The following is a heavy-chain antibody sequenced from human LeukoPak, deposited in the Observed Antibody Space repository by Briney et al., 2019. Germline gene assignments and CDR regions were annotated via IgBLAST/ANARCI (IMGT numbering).Heavy chain of an antibody. Sequence: SETLSLTCTVSGGSISSSSYYWGWIRQPPGKGLEWIGSIYYSGSTYYNPSLKSRVTISVVTSKNQFSLKLSSLTAADTAVYYCASLIRDLYYFDYWGQGTLVTVSS. V-gene: IGHV4-39*01. D-gene: IGHD3-3*01. CDR2: IYYSGST. CDR3: ASLIRDLYYFDY. CDR1: GGSISSSSYY. J-gene: IGHJ4*02.